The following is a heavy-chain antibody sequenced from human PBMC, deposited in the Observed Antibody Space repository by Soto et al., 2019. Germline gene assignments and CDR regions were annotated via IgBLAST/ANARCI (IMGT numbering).Heavy chain of an antibody. CDR2: IYPGDSDT. CDR1: GYSFTSYW. CDR3: ARKLEPGPPKTVMGV. J-gene: IGHJ6*02. D-gene: IGHD1-1*01. Sequence: LGASLKISCKGSGYSFTSYWIGWVRQMPGKGLEWMGIIYPGDSDTRYSPSFQGQVTISADKSISTAYLQWSSLKASDTAMYYWARKLEPGPPKTVMGVWGQGTRVTVPS. V-gene: IGHV5-51*01.